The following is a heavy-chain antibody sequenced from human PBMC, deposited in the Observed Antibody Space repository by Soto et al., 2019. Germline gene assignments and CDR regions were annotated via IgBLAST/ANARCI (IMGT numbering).Heavy chain of an antibody. CDR3: ARDRAVGDSSGSYGY. CDR2: IHYNGNT. V-gene: IGHV4-59*01. Sequence: SETLSLTCTVSGDSISSYSWSWIRQPPGKGLEWIGNIHYNGNTKYSPSLKSRVTMSVDTSKNHFSLKLSSLTTADTAVYFCARDRAVGDSSGSYGYWGQGTLVTVSS. CDR1: GDSISSYS. J-gene: IGHJ4*02. D-gene: IGHD3-22*01.